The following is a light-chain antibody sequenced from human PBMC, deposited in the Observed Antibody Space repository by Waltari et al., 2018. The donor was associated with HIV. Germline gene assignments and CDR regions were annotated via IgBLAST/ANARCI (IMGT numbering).Light chain of an antibody. V-gene: IGLV1-51*01. CDR3: ATWESRLGTVV. CDR1: NSNIGNNY. CDR2: DDN. J-gene: IGLJ2*01. Sequence: QSVLTQPPSVSAAPGQNVAISCSGSNSNIGNNYVAWYPQLPGTAPKLLFFDDNKRPSGIPDRFSGSKSGTSATLGITGLQTGDEAHYYCATWESRLGTVVFGGGTKVTVL.